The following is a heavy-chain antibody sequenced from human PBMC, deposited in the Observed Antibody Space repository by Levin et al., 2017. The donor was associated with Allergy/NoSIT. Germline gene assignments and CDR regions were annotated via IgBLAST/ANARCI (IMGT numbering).Heavy chain of an antibody. CDR3: ARLTFVDYGDYYYYYYGMDV. Sequence: GGSLRLSCAASGFTFNTYAMGWVRQAPGKGLEWVSHMSGSGRSTDYADSVKGRFTMSRDNSKNTVYLQMSSLRAEDTAIYYCARLTFVDYGDYYYYYYGMDVWGQGTTVTVSS. D-gene: IGHD4-17*01. CDR1: GFTFNTYA. CDR2: MSGSGRST. J-gene: IGHJ6*02. V-gene: IGHV3-23*01.